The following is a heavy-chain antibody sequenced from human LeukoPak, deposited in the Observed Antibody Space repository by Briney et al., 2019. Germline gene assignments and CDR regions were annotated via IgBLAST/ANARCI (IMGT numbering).Heavy chain of an antibody. Sequence: GGPLRLSCAASGFTFSSYSMNWVRQAPGKGPEWVSSISSSSSYIHSADSVRGRFTISRDNAKNSLFLQMNSLRAEDTAVYYCARDEWGDAFDIWGQGTMVTVFS. J-gene: IGHJ3*02. D-gene: IGHD1-26*01. CDR1: GFTFSSYS. CDR2: ISSSSSYI. CDR3: ARDEWGDAFDI. V-gene: IGHV3-21*01.